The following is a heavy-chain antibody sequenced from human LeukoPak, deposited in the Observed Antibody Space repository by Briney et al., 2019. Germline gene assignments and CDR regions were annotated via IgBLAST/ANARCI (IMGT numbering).Heavy chain of an antibody. CDR3: ARDRSSSSSYGDAFDI. CDR1: GFIFADYT. V-gene: IGHV3-9*01. D-gene: IGHD6-13*01. CDR2: IGWHGGAI. Sequence: GGSLRLSCAASGFIFADYTLHWVRLPPGKGLEWVSGIGWHGGAIGYADSVKGRFTISRDNAKNSLYLQMNSLTAEDTALYYCARDRSSSSSYGDAFDIWGQGTVVTVSS. J-gene: IGHJ3*02.